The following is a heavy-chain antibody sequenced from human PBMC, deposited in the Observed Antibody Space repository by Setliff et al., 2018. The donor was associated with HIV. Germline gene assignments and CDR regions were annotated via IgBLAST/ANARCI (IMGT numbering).Heavy chain of an antibody. CDR3: AKDRSPTISPYYFDY. J-gene: IGHJ4*02. D-gene: IGHD1-1*01. V-gene: IGHV3-23*01. CDR2: ISGSGGST. CDR1: GFIFNNYA. Sequence: GGSLRLSCAASGFIFNNYAMSWVRQAPGKGLEWVSVISGSGGSTYVADSVKGRFTISRDNSKNILYLQMTGLRAEDTAIYYCAKDRSPTISPYYFDYWGQGALVTVSS.